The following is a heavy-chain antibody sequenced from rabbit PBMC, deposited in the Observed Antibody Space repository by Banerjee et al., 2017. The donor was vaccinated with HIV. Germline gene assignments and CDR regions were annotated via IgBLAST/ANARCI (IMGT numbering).Heavy chain of an antibody. D-gene: IGHD6-1*01. CDR2: ISTSSGNT. Sequence: QEQLEESGGDLVKPEGSLTLTCTASGFSFSNGYVMCWVRQAPGKGLEWIACISTSSGNTVYASWAKGRFTISKASSTTVTLQMTSLTAADTATYFCARDASYAGYGYAHFNLWGPGTLVTVS. V-gene: IGHV1S45*01. CDR3: ARDASYAGYGYAHFNL. CDR1: GFSFSNGYV. J-gene: IGHJ4*01.